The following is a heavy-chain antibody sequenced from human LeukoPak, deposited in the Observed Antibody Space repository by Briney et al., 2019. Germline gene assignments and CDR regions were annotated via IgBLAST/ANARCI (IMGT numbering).Heavy chain of an antibody. V-gene: IGHV4-31*03. CDR1: GCSIISGGCY. Sequence: SETLSLTCTVSGCSIISGGCYWSWIRQDPGTCLEWIGYIYYSGSTYYNPSLKSRVTISVDTSKNQFSLKLSSVTAADTAVYYCARVFRLAARRPGGYFDYWGQGTLVTVSS. D-gene: IGHD6-6*01. CDR3: ARVFRLAARRPGGYFDY. J-gene: IGHJ4*02. CDR2: IYYSGST.